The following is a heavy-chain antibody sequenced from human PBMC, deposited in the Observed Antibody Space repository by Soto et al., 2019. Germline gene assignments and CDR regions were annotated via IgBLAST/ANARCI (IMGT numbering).Heavy chain of an antibody. D-gene: IGHD2-21*01. V-gene: IGHV4-39*01. CDR3: GRVVEGATRHTDFDS. J-gene: IGHJ5*01. Sequence: SETLSLTCAVSGVSIHNSHSFWGWIRQPPGKGLEFIANVYYSGGAHYNPSFKSRVTISVDTATNQVSLRMSSVTAADTAVYFCGRVVEGATRHTDFDSWGQGTQVTVSS. CDR1: GVSIHNSHSF. CDR2: VYYSGGA.